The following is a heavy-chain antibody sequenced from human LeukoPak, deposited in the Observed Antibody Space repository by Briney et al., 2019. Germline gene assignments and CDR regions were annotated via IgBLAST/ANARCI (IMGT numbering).Heavy chain of an antibody. CDR1: GFTFRSYW. Sequence: GGSLRLSCAASGFTFRSYWMSWVRQAPGKGLEWVANIKQDGSEKYYVDSVKGRFTISRDSAKNSLYLQMNSLRAEDSAVYYCAREISSWYRTEGRFDPWGQGTLVTVSS. J-gene: IGHJ5*02. CDR3: AREISSWYRTEGRFDP. D-gene: IGHD6-13*01. V-gene: IGHV3-7*01. CDR2: IKQDGSEK.